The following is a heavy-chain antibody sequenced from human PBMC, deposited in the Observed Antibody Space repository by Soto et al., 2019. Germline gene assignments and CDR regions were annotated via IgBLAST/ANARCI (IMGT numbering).Heavy chain of an antibody. V-gene: IGHV3-7*01. Sequence: GGSLRLSCAASGFTFSSYWMSWVRQAPGKGLEWVANIKQDGSEKYYVDSVKGRFTISRDNAKNSLYLQMNSLRAEDTAVYHCARVSDYDFWSGSHNWFDPWGQGTLVTVSS. CDR1: GFTFSSYW. CDR3: ARVSDYDFWSGSHNWFDP. J-gene: IGHJ5*02. D-gene: IGHD3-3*01. CDR2: IKQDGSEK.